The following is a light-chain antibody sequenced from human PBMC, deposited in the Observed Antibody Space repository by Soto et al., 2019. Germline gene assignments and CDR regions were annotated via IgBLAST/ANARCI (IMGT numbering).Light chain of an antibody. CDR3: KQYGSSPWT. CDR1: QSVSSGY. V-gene: IGKV3-20*01. Sequence: EIVLTQSPGTLSLSPGERATLSCRASQSVSSGYLAWYQQKPGQAPRLLIYGASTRATGIPNRFSGSGSGTDFTLTISRLEPEDFTVYYCKQYGSSPWTFGHGNKVEIK. J-gene: IGKJ1*01. CDR2: GAS.